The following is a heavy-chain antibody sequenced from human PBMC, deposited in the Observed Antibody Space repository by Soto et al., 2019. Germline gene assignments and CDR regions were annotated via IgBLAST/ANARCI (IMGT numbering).Heavy chain of an antibody. CDR3: ARMRGLGEISPYWDS. Sequence: QVQLQESGPGLVKPSETLSLTCSISGGSISDYQWNWIRQPPGKGLEWIGYIYYSGRTNYNPSLKSRLTISLDTSTRQFSLRLRSVTAADTAVYYCARMRGLGEISPYWDSWGQGALVTVSS. J-gene: IGHJ4*02. CDR2: IYYSGRT. D-gene: IGHD3-16*01. CDR1: GGSISDYQ. V-gene: IGHV4-59*01.